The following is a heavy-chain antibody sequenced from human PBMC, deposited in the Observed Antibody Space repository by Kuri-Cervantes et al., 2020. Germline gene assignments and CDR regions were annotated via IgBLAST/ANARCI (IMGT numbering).Heavy chain of an antibody. J-gene: IGHJ4*02. CDR2: INHSGST. V-gene: IGHV4-39*01. CDR1: AGSINSSTHY. CDR3: ARQNYYGSGTYED. Sequence: GSLRLSCTVSAGSINSSTHYWGWIRQPPGKGLEWIGEINHSGSTNYNPSLKSRVTISVDTSKTQFSLKLSSVTAADTAVYYCARQNYYGSGTYEDWGQGTLVTVSS. D-gene: IGHD3-10*01.